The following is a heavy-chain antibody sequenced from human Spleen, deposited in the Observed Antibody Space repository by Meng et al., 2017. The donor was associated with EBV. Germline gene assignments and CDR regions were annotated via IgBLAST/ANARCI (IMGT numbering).Heavy chain of an antibody. V-gene: IGHV3-74*01. CDR2: INSDGNVI. Sequence: EVKVMGSGGGLVQPGGSLRLSCSDLGFTLSSYWVQWVRQAPGKGLVWVSRINSDGNVITYADSVKGRFTISRDNAKNTVYLQMNNVRVEDTAVYYCAKDCFGAKDSWGQGTLVTVSS. D-gene: IGHD1-26*01. J-gene: IGHJ4*02. CDR3: AKDCFGAKDS. CDR1: GFTLSSYW.